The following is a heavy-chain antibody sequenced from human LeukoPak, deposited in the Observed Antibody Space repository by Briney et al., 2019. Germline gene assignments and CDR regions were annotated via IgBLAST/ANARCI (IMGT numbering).Heavy chain of an antibody. Sequence: PGRSLRLSCAASGFTFDDYAMHWVRQAPGKGLEWVSGISWNSGSIGYADSVKGRFTISRDNAKNSLYQQMNSLRAEDTALYYCAKAPTARWLQLPYYFDYWGQGTLVTVSS. J-gene: IGHJ4*02. D-gene: IGHD5-24*01. CDR1: GFTFDDYA. CDR3: AKAPTARWLQLPYYFDY. CDR2: ISWNSGSI. V-gene: IGHV3-9*01.